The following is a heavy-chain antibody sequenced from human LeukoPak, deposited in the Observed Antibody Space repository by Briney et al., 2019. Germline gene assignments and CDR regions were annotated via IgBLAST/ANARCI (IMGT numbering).Heavy chain of an antibody. CDR3: ARHSGGSYVYAFDM. V-gene: IGHV4-39*01. D-gene: IGHD1-26*01. CDR1: GGPISNTYF. J-gene: IGHJ3*02. Sequence: SETLSLTCTVSGGPISNTYFWGWLRQPPGKRLEWIGTIDYSGTTYYNPSLKSRVTISVDTSKNHFSLKLSSVTAPDTAVYYCARHSGGSYVYAFDMWGQGTMVTVSS. CDR2: IDYSGTT.